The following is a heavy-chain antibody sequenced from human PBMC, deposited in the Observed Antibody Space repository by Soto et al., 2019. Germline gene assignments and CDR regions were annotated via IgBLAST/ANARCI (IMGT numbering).Heavy chain of an antibody. V-gene: IGHV3-33*01. D-gene: IGHD2-15*01. Sequence: QVQLVESGGGVIQPGRSLRLSCAASGFTFSSYGMHWVRQAPGKGLEWVAVIWYDGSNKYYADSVKGRFTISRDNAKNTLYLQKNSLRAEHTAVYYCARDLGYCSGGSCLQYYSDYWGQGTLVAVSS. J-gene: IGHJ4*02. CDR3: ARDLGYCSGGSCLQYYSDY. CDR1: GFTFSSYG. CDR2: IWYDGSNK.